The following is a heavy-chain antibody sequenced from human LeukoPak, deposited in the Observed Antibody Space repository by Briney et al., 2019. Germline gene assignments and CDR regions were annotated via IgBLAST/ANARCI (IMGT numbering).Heavy chain of an antibody. Sequence: AASVKVSCKASGYTFTGYYMHWVRQAPGQGLEWMGRINPNSGGTNYAQKFQGRVTMTRDTSISTAYMELSRLRSDDTAVYYCARYDFWSGALDYWGQGTLVTVSS. J-gene: IGHJ4*02. CDR2: INPNSGGT. CDR3: ARYDFWSGALDY. V-gene: IGHV1-2*06. CDR1: GYTFTGYY. D-gene: IGHD3-3*01.